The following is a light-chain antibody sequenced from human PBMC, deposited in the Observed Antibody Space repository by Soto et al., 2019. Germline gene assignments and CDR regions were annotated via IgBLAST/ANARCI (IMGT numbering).Light chain of an antibody. V-gene: IGKV3-20*01. CDR3: QQYGRSPPSWT. J-gene: IGKJ1*01. CDR2: GAS. CDR1: QSVSSSY. Sequence: ETVLTQSPGTLSLSPGERATLSCRASQSVSSSYLAWYQQKPGQAPRLLIYGASSRATGIPDRFSGSGSGTDFTLTISRPEPEDFAVYYCQQYGRSPPSWTFGQGTKVEIK.